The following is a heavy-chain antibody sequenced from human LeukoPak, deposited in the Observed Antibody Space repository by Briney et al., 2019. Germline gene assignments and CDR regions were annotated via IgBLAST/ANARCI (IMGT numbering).Heavy chain of an antibody. J-gene: IGHJ5*02. CDR3: ARYLVLEWLLGGGWFDP. D-gene: IGHD3-3*01. CDR1: GGSISSYY. V-gene: IGHV4-4*07. CDR2: IYTSGST. Sequence: SETLSLTCTVSGGSISSYYWSWIRQPAGKGLEWIGRIYTSGSTNYNPSLKSRVTMSVDTSKNQFSLKLSSVTAADTAVYYCARYLVLEWLLGGGWFDPWGQGTLVTVSS.